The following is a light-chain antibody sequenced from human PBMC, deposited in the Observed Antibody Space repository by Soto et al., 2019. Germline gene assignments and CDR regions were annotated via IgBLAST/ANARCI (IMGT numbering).Light chain of an antibody. CDR3: MQTVQFPWT. Sequence: EIVMTHTPLSLSVTPGRXASISSKPWPSPLFSDGETYLYWYLQKTGQPPQLLIYAVSSRFSGVPDRFSGSGSGTDFTLEISRVESEDAGVYYCMQTVQFPWTLGQGTKVDIK. V-gene: IGKV2D-29*01. J-gene: IGKJ1*01. CDR2: AVS. CDR1: PSPLFSDGETY.